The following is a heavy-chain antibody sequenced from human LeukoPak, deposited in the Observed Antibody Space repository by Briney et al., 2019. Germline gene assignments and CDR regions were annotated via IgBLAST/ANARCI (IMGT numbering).Heavy chain of an antibody. V-gene: IGHV4-61*02. J-gene: IGHJ5*02. CDR3: ARDPLGWFDP. CDR1: GGSISSGSYY. CDR2: IYTSGST. Sequence: SETLSLTCTVSGGSISSGSYYWSWLRQPAGKGLEWIGRIYTSGSTNYNPSLKSRVTISVDTSKNQFSLKLSSVTAADTAVYYCARDPLGWFDPWGQGTLVTVSS.